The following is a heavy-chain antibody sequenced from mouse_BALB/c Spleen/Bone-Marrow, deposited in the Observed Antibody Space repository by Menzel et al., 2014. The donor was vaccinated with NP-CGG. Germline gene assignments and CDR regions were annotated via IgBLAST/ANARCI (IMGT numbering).Heavy chain of an antibody. V-gene: IGHV5-9-4*01. Sequence: EVKLMESGGGLVKPGGSLKLSCAASGFTFSSYAMSWVRQSPEKRLEWVAEISSGGNYTYYPDTVTGRFTISRDNAKNILYLEMSSLRSDDTAMYYCVRAYGSSYPMDYWGQGTSVTVSS. CDR3: VRAYGSSYPMDY. J-gene: IGHJ4*01. CDR1: GFTFSSYA. D-gene: IGHD1-1*01. CDR2: ISSGGNYT.